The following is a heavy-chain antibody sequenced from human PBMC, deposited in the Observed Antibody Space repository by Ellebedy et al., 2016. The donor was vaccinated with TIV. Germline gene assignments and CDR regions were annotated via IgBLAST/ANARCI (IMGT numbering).Heavy chain of an antibody. CDR1: GFTFSNAW. CDR2: IKSKTDGGTT. D-gene: IGHD3-3*01. Sequence: GGSLRLXXAASGFTFSNAWMSWVRQAPGKGLEWVGRIKSKTDGGTTDYAAPVKGRFTISRDDSKNTLYLQMNSLKTEDTAVYYCLSGDPYYYYYGMDVWGQGTTVTVSS. V-gene: IGHV3-15*01. CDR3: LSGDPYYYYYGMDV. J-gene: IGHJ6*02.